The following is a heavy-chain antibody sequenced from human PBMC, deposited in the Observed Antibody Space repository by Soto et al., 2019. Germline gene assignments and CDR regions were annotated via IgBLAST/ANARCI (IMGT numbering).Heavy chain of an antibody. D-gene: IGHD3-16*01. Sequence: SETLSITCTVSVVSISIYYLSWIRQPAGKGLEWIGRIYTSGSTNYNPSLKSRVTMSVDTSKNQFSLKLSSVTAADTAVYYCARSKGFMKFDPWGQGTLVTVPQ. J-gene: IGHJ5*02. CDR2: IYTSGST. V-gene: IGHV4-4*07. CDR1: VVSISIYY. CDR3: ARSKGFMKFDP.